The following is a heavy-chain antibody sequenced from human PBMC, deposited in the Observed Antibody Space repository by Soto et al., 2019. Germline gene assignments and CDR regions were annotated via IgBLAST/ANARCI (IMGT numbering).Heavy chain of an antibody. D-gene: IGHD3-10*01. Sequence: EASVKVSCKASGYTFTSYGISWVRQAPGQGLEWMGWISAYNGNTNYAQKLQGRVTMTTDTSTSTAYMELRSLRSDDTAVYYCARDSYYGSGSYYNVDYYYYGMDVWGQGTTVTVSS. CDR3: ARDSYYGSGSYYNVDYYYYGMDV. CDR1: GYTFTSYG. CDR2: ISAYNGNT. V-gene: IGHV1-18*01. J-gene: IGHJ6*02.